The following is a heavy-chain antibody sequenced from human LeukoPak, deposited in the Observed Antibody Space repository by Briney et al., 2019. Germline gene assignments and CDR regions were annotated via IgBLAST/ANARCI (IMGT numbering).Heavy chain of an antibody. CDR3: TTWFDP. J-gene: IGHJ5*02. CDR2: ISWNSGSI. Sequence: PGGSLRLSYAASGFTFDDYAMRWVRQAPGKGLEWVSGISWNSGSIGYADSVKGRFTISRDNAKNSLYLQMNSLRAEDTALYYCTTWFDPWGQGTLVTVSS. CDR1: GFTFDDYA. V-gene: IGHV3-9*01.